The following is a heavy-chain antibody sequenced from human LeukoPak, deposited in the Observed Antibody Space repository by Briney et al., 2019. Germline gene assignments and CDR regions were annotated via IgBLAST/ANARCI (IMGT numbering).Heavy chain of an antibody. D-gene: IGHD3-22*01. CDR3: ARLGGYYDPFDY. J-gene: IGHJ4*02. Sequence: SETLSLTCAVSGGSINTYYWSWIRQPPGKGLEWVGYIYSTGNINYNPSLKGRVTISLDTSKNQFSLNLSSVTAADTAVYYCARLGGYYDPFDYWGQGTLVTVSS. CDR2: IYSTGNI. CDR1: GGSINTYY. V-gene: IGHV4-4*09.